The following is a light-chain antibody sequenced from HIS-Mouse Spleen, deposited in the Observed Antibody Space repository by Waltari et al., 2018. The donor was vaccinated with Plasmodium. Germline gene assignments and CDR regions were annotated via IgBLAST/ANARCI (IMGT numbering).Light chain of an antibody. J-gene: IGLJ2*01. CDR2: QDS. CDR3: QAWDSSTVV. V-gene: IGLV3-1*01. CDR1: KLGDKY. Sequence: SYELTQPPSVSVSPGQTASITCSGDKLGDKYACWYQQKPGQSPGLVNYQDSKRPSGSPERFSGSNSGNTATLTISGTQAMDEADYYCQAWDSSTVVFGGGTKLTVL.